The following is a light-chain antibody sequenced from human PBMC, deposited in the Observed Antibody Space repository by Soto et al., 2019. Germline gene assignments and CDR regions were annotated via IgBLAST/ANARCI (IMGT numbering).Light chain of an antibody. J-gene: IGLJ3*02. CDR2: EVT. CDR1: SSDVGGYNF. Sequence: QSVLTQPHSASGSPGQSVTISCTGTSSDVGGYNFVSWYQQHPGKVPKTVIYEVTKRPSGVPDRFSGSKSGNTASLTVSGLQAEDEADYYCSSFGGGNKVLFGGGTKLTVL. V-gene: IGLV2-8*01. CDR3: SSFGGGNKVL.